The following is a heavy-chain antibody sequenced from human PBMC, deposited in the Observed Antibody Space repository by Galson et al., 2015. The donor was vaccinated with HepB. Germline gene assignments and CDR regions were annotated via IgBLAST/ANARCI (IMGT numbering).Heavy chain of an antibody. D-gene: IGHD3-10*01. CDR2: INAGNGNT. CDR3: ARLSVGYYGSGSYYYAFDI. Sequence: SVKVSCKASGYTFTSYAMHWVRQAPGQRLEWMGWINAGNGNTKYSQKFQGRVTITRDTSASTACMELSSLRSEDTAVYYCARLSVGYYGSGSYYYAFDIWGQGTMVTVSS. V-gene: IGHV1-3*01. CDR1: GYTFTSYA. J-gene: IGHJ3*02.